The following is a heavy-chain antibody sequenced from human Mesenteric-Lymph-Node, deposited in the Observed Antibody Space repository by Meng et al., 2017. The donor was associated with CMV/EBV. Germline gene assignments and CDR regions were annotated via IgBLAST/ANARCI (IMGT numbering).Heavy chain of an antibody. CDR1: GGSIISTNYY. V-gene: IGHV4-39*07. J-gene: IGHJ6*02. CDR3: AREWEVSNFENYYYYYGMDV. D-gene: IGHD4-11*01. Sequence: SETLSLTCSISGGSIISTNYYWAWIRQPPGKGLEWLGSIFYSGSTYYNPSLKNRVTISVDTSKNQFYLKLISVTAADTAVYYCAREWEVSNFENYYYYYGMDVWGQGTTVTVSS. CDR2: IFYSGST.